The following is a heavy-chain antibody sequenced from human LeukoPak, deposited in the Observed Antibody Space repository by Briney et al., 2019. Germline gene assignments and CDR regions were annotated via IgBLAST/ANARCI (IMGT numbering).Heavy chain of an antibody. CDR1: GFTFSLYA. CDR3: ARDTFQPGLIDS. CDR2: INDDSSDI. D-gene: IGHD2-2*01. V-gene: IGHV3-21*05. J-gene: IGHJ4*02. Sequence: PGGSLRFSCSASGFTFSLYAMNWVRQAPGKGLMGGSYINDDSSDIHYAGSVRGRFTISRDDARKTLYLQLSSLRVEDTAVYYCARDTFQPGLIDSWGQGTLVTVSS.